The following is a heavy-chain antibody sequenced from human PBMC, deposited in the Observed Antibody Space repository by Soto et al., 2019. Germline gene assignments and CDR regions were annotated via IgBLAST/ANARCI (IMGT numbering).Heavy chain of an antibody. J-gene: IGHJ4*02. V-gene: IGHV1-2*04. CDR3: ARDRGRAPGDY. Sequence: GASVKVSCKASGYTFTSYDINWVRQATGQGLEWMGWINPNSGGTNYAQKFQGWVTMTRDTSISTAYMELSRLRSDDTAVYYCARDRGRAPGDYWGQGTLVTVSS. CDR2: INPNSGGT. CDR1: GYTFTSYD.